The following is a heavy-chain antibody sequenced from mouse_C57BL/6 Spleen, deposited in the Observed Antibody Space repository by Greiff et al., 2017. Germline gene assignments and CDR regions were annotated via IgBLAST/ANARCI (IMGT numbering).Heavy chain of an antibody. CDR2: IDPSYSYT. CDR1: GYTFTSYW. CDR3: ARRATVVADYAMDY. D-gene: IGHD1-1*01. V-gene: IGHV1-50*01. Sequence: QVQLQQPGAELVQPGASVQLSCKASGYTFTSYWMQWVKQRPGQGLEWIGEIDPSYSYTNYNQKFKGKATLTVDTSSSTAYMQLSSLTSEASAVYYCARRATVVADYAMDYGGQGTSVTVSS. J-gene: IGHJ4*01.